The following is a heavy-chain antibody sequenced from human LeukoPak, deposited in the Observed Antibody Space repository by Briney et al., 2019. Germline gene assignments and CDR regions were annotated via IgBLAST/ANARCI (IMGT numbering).Heavy chain of an antibody. D-gene: IGHD6-13*01. J-gene: IGHJ5*02. CDR2: INHSGST. V-gene: IGHV4-34*01. Sequence: SETLSLTCAVYSGSFSGYYWSWIRQPPGKGLELIGEINHSGSTNYNPSLKSRVTISVDTSKNQFSLKLSSVTAADTAVYYCARAYSSSWYFNWFDPWGQGTLVTVSS. CDR3: ARAYSSSWYFNWFDP. CDR1: SGSFSGYY.